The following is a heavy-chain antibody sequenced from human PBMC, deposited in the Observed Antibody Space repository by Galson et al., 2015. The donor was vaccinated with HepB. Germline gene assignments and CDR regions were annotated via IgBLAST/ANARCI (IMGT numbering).Heavy chain of an antibody. CDR1: GFIFNNYA. CDR2: ISGSGGST. D-gene: IGHD1-26*01. CDR3: AKGWVPATLIDS. V-gene: IGHV3-23*01. J-gene: IGHJ4*02. Sequence: SLRLSCAASGFIFNNYAMSWVRQAPGKGLEWVSTISGSGGSTYYADSVKGRFTISRDNSKNTVYLQMNSLRAEDTALYYCAKGWVPATLIDSWGQGTLITVSS.